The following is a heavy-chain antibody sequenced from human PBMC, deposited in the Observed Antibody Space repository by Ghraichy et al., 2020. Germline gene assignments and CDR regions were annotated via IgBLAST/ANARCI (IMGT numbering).Heavy chain of an antibody. D-gene: IGHD4-23*01. CDR3: ARGSRVVRFYYYDGMDV. V-gene: IGHV3-48*02. CDR2: ITSSGSFK. J-gene: IGHJ6*02. CDR1: GFTLSGYS. Sequence: GESLNISCVGFGFTLSGYSMNWVRQSPGKRLEWVSYITSSGSFKSYADSVKGRFTISRDNAQNSLSLQMNSLTDEDTAVYYCARGSRVVRFYYYDGMDVWGQGTTVTVSS.